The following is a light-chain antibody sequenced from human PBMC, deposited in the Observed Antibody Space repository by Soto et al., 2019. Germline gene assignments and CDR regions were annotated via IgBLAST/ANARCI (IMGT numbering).Light chain of an antibody. CDR3: CSYAGSYTLYV. CDR2: DVT. CDR1: SSAVGGYNF. Sequence: QSALTQPASVSGSPGQSITISCTGTSSAVGGYNFVSWYQQHPGKVPKLMIYDVTTRPSGVPNRFSGSKSVNTASLPISALHAEDEADYYCCSYAGSYTLYVFGTGTKVTVL. J-gene: IGLJ1*01. V-gene: IGLV2-11*01.